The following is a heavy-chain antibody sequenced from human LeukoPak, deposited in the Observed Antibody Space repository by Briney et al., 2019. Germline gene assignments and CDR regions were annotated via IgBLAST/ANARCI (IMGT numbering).Heavy chain of an antibody. D-gene: IGHD3-22*01. CDR2: IYYSGST. V-gene: IGHV4-59*08. J-gene: IGHJ3*02. CDR1: GGSINSYY. CDR3: ARRYYYDSSGYYFNAFDI. Sequence: PSETLSLTCTVSGGSINSYYWSWLRQPPGKGLEWIGYIYYSGSTKYNPSLKSRATISVDTSKNQISLMLSSVTAADTAVYYCARRYYYDSSGYYFNAFDIWGQGTMVTVSS.